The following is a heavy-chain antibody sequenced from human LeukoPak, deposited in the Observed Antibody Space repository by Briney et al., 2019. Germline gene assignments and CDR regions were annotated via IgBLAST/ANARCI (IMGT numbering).Heavy chain of an antibody. CDR1: GYTFTGYY. D-gene: IGHD5-24*01. CDR3: ARFPSTNFDY. Sequence: ASVKVSCKASGYTFTGYYMHWVRQAPGQGLEWMGWINPNSGNTGYAQKFQGRVTMTRNTSISTAHMELSSLRSEDTAVYYCARFPSTNFDYWGQGTLVTVSS. V-gene: IGHV1-8*02. CDR2: INPNSGNT. J-gene: IGHJ4*02.